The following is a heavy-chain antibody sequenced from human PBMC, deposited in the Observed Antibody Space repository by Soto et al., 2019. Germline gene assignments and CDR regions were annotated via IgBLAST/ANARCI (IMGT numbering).Heavy chain of an antibody. D-gene: IGHD2-15*01. V-gene: IGHV3-49*03. CDR2: IRSKAYGGTT. CDR1: RFTFSDYA. CDR3: TRDPDPIPGYCSGGSCQYNWFDP. J-gene: IGHJ5*02. Sequence: GGSLKLSCAASRFTFSDYAMSWFRQAPGKGLEWVGFIRSKAYGGTTEYAASVKGRFTISRDDSKSIAYLQMNSLKTEDTAVYYCTRDPDPIPGYCSGGSCQYNWFDPWGQGTLVTVSS.